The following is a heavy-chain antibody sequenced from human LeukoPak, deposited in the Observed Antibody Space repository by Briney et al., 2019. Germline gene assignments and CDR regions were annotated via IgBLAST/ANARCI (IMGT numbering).Heavy chain of an antibody. J-gene: IGHJ4*02. CDR3: ARPYKYDTSAYYFDY. V-gene: IGHV3-30-3*01. Sequence: GRSLRLSCAASGFIFSTYAMHWVRQAPGKGLERVAVISYDGSNKYYADSVRGRFTFSRDNSKNTLYLQMNSLRAEDTAVYYCARPYKYDTSAYYFDYWGQGTLVTVSS. CDR2: ISYDGSNK. D-gene: IGHD3-22*01. CDR1: GFIFSTYA.